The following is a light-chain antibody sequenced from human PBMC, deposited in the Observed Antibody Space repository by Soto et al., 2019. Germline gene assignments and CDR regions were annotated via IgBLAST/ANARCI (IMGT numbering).Light chain of an antibody. CDR1: QSVSTN. J-gene: IGKJ4*01. Sequence: EIGMTQSPATLSVSPGERATLSCRASQSVSTNLAWYQQKPGQGPRLLIFGAFTRAIGIPARFSGSGSGTDFTLTISSLQSEDFAVYYCQHYNELPLTFGGGTKVDIK. CDR2: GAF. CDR3: QHYNELPLT. V-gene: IGKV3-15*01.